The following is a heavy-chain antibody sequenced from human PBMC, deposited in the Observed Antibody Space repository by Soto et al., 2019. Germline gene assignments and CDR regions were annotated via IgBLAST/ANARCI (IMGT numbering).Heavy chain of an antibody. CDR2: IYYSGST. CDR1: AGGLGMDLFY. D-gene: IGHD1-26*01. V-gene: IGHV4-39*01. CDR3: ARRGTTTGELGYFHH. Sequence: ETLSHSCTFSAGGLGMDLFYSGCICHPPRKGLEWIGSIYYSGSTYYNPSLKSRVTISVDTSKNQFSLKLSSVTAADTAVYYCARRGTTTGELGYFHHWGQGTLVT. J-gene: IGHJ1*01.